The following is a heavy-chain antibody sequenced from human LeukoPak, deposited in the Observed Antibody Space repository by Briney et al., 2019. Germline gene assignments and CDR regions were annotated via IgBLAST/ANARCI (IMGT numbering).Heavy chain of an antibody. CDR2: IWYDGSDE. D-gene: IGHD3-10*01. J-gene: IGHJ4*02. CDR3: AKEGYYGSGSSPFDY. Sequence: PGGSLRLSCATSGFTFSHYAMHWVRQAPGKGLEWVALIWYDGSDEYYADSVKGRFTISRDNSKNTLYLQMNSLRAEDTDVYYCAKEGYYGSGSSPFDYWGQGTLVTVSS. V-gene: IGHV3-33*06. CDR1: GFTFSHYA.